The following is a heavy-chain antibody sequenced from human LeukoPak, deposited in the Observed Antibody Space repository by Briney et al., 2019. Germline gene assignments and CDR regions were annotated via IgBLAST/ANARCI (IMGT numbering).Heavy chain of an antibody. V-gene: IGHV3-30*03. CDR2: ISYDGSNK. D-gene: IGHD5-18*01. CDR3: ARGAMVTHFDY. J-gene: IGHJ4*02. CDR1: GFTFTNGW. Sequence: GGSLRLSCAASGFTFTNGWMSWVRQAPGRGLEWVAVISYDGSNKYYADSVKGRFTISRDNSKNTLYLQMNSLRAEDTAVYYCARGAMVTHFDYWGQGTLVTVSS.